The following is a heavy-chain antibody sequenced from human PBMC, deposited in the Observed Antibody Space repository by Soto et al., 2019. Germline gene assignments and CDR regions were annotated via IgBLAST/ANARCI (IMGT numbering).Heavy chain of an antibody. Sequence: GGSLRLSCAASGFTFSSYVMSWVRQAPGKGLEWVSAISGSGSGTYYADSVKGRFTISRDNSKNTLHVQMNSLRAEDTAVYYCVKGRSGYDFDYWGQGTLVTVSS. V-gene: IGHV3-23*01. CDR1: GFTFSSYV. D-gene: IGHD5-12*01. J-gene: IGHJ4*02. CDR3: VKGRSGYDFDY. CDR2: ISGSGSGT.